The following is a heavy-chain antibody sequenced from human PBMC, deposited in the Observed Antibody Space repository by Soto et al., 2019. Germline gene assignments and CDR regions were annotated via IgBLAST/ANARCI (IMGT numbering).Heavy chain of an antibody. V-gene: IGHV1-2*02. J-gene: IGHJ5*02. CDR1: GYSFTGHY. Sequence: ASVKVSCKASGYSFTGHYMQWVRQAPGQGLEWMGWIDPKGGATKYAQKFQDRVTMTTDTSINTAYMYLRGLTSDDTAVYYCARDYDKSGYDYFDPWGQGTLVTVSS. D-gene: IGHD3-22*01. CDR2: IDPKGGAT. CDR3: ARDYDKSGYDYFDP.